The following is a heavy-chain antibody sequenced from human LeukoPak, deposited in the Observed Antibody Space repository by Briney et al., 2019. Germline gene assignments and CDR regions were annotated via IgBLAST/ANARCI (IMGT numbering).Heavy chain of an antibody. CDR2: IYHSGST. J-gene: IGHJ5*02. V-gene: IGHV4-38-2*02. CDR1: GYSISSGYY. CDR3: ARADSSGWYFSGWFDP. D-gene: IGHD6-19*01. Sequence: SETLSLTCTVSGYSISSGYYWGWIRQPPGKGLEWIGSIYHSGSTYYNPSLKSRLTSSIGTSRNQFSLNLASVTAADTAVYYCARADSSGWYFSGWFDPWGQGTLVTVSS.